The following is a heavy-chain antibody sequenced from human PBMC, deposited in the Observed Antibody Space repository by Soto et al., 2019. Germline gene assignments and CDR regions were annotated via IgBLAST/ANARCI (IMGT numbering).Heavy chain of an antibody. D-gene: IGHD3-22*01. Sequence: ISHAVSWVSKTPGKGLEWVSAISGSGGSTYYADSVKGRFTISRDNSKNTLYLQMNSLRAEDTAVYYCAKDVEGNYYDSSGYWDYWGQGTLV. CDR3: AKDVEGNYYDSSGYWDY. CDR1: ISHA. V-gene: IGHV3-23*01. CDR2: ISGSGGST. J-gene: IGHJ4*02.